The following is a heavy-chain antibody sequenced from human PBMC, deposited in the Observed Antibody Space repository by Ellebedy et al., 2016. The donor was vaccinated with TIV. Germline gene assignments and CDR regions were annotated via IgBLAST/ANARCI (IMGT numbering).Heavy chain of an antibody. CDR2: IYYSGRT. CDR1: GGSIDSGGYY. J-gene: IGHJ3*02. D-gene: IGHD4/OR15-4a*01. Sequence: SETLSLTCTVSGGSIDSGGYYWSWIRHHPGKGLEWIGYIYYSGRTDYNPSLKSRVSMYIGPSKTQFSLKLTSVTAADTAVYYCARDASDYGSDAFDIWGHGTMVTVSA. V-gene: IGHV4-31*03. CDR3: ARDASDYGSDAFDI.